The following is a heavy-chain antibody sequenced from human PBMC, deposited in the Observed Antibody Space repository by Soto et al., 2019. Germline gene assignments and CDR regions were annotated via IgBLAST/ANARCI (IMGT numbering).Heavy chain of an antibody. CDR1: GFSISVYW. V-gene: IGHV3-7*01. CDR2: IKKAGGEK. Sequence: EVQLVESGGGLVQPGESLRLSCVVSGFSISVYWMNWVRQAPGQGLEWVADIKKAGGEKKYAGSVKGRFTITRDKARNSLPLEMNRRRVEYTAVYYCPRDVRVYYYDILCYWATDWWGQGSLVAVS. D-gene: IGHD3-22*01. J-gene: IGHJ4*02. CDR3: PRDVRVYYYDILCYWATDW.